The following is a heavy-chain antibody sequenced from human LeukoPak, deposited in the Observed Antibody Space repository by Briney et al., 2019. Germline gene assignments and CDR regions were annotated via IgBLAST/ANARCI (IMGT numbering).Heavy chain of an antibody. Sequence: SVKVSCKASGGTFSSYAISWVRQAPGQGLEWMGGIIPIFGTANYAQKFQGRVTMTRDTSTSTVYMELSSLRSEDTAVYYCARDGAQQLPYFFDYWGQGTLVTVSS. V-gene: IGHV1-69*05. D-gene: IGHD6-13*01. CDR2: IIPIFGTA. CDR3: ARDGAQQLPYFFDY. CDR1: GGTFSSYA. J-gene: IGHJ4*02.